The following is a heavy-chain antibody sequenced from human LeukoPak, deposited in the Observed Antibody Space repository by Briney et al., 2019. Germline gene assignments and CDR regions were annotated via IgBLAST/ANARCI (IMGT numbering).Heavy chain of an antibody. Sequence: SETLSLTCTVSGGSISSYYWSWIRQPPGKGLEWIGYIYYSGTTNYNPSLKSRVTISVDTSKNQFFLKLSSVTAADTAVYYCARLGDGHSLRYFDYWGQGTLATVSS. D-gene: IGHD5-24*01. CDR1: GGSISSYY. J-gene: IGHJ4*02. CDR2: IYYSGTT. V-gene: IGHV4-59*08. CDR3: ARLGDGHSLRYFDY.